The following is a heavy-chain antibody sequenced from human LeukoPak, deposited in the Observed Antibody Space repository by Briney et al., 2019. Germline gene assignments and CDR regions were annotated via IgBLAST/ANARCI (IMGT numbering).Heavy chain of an antibody. J-gene: IGHJ4*02. D-gene: IGHD2-2*01. CDR2: ISYDGSNK. CDR3: ARDTRTYYFDY. V-gene: IGHV3-30-3*01. CDR1: GFTFSSYA. Sequence: GRSLRLSCAASGFTFSSYAMHWVRQAPGKGLEWVAVISYDGSNKYYADSVKGRFTISRDNSKSTLYLQMNSLRAEDTAVYYCARDTRTYYFDYWGQGTLVTVSS.